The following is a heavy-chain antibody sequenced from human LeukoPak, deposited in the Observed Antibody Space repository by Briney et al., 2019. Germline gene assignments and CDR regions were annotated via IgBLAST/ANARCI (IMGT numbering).Heavy chain of an antibody. D-gene: IGHD4-17*01. CDR3: ARGYGAYGDYEYFQR. J-gene: IGHJ1*01. V-gene: IGHV3-7*01. CDR2: IKEDGSEK. CDR1: GFTFSTYW. Sequence: GGSLRLSCAAFGFTFSTYWMAWIRQAPGKGLEWVANIKEDGSEKYYVDSVKGRFTISRDNAKNSVFLQMNSLRAEDTAVYYCARGYGAYGDYEYFQRWGQGTLVTVSS.